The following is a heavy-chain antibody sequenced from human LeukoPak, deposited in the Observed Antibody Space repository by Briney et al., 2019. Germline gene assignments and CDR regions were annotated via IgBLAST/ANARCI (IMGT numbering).Heavy chain of an antibody. CDR3: ARDSAFGELSY. D-gene: IGHD3-10*01. V-gene: IGHV3-66*01. J-gene: IGHJ4*02. Sequence: GGSLRLSCAASGFTVSSNYMSWVRQAPGKGLEWVSVIYSGGSTYYADSVKGRFTISRDNSKNTLYLQMNSLGAEDTAVYYCARDSAFGELSYWGQGTLVTVSS. CDR2: IYSGGST. CDR1: GFTVSSNY.